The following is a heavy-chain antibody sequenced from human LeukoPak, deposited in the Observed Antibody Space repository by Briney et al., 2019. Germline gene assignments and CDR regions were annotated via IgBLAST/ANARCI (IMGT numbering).Heavy chain of an antibody. Sequence: GGSLRLSCVASGLTFSKAWMSWVRLAPGKGLEYVVRIKSKTDGGTIEYAAPVKGRFTISRDDSKNTQYLQMNSLKTEDTAVYYCTTDGYCSGGNCYSFDNWGQGTLVTVCS. V-gene: IGHV3-15*01. CDR3: TTDGYCSGGNCYSFDN. CDR2: IKSKTDGGTI. D-gene: IGHD2-15*01. CDR1: GLTFSKAW. J-gene: IGHJ4*02.